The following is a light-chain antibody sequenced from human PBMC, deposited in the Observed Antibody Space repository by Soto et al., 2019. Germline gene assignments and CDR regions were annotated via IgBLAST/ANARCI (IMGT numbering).Light chain of an antibody. Sequence: QSVLTQSPSASGTPGQRVSISCSGSSSNIGRNTVDWYQQLPGTAPKLLIYSNNQRPSGVPDRFSGSKSGTSVSLAISGLQSDDEADYYCAAWDDSLNGWVFGGGTKLTVL. V-gene: IGLV1-44*01. CDR2: SNN. CDR3: AAWDDSLNGWV. CDR1: SSNIGRNT. J-gene: IGLJ3*02.